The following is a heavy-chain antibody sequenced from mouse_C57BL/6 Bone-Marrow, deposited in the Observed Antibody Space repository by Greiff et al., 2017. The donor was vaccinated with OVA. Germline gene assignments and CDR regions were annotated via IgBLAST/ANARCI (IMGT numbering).Heavy chain of an antibody. V-gene: IGHV1-69*01. Sequence: QVQLQQPGAELVMPGASVKLSCKASGYTFTSYWMHWVKQRPGQGLEWIGEIDPSDSYTNYNQKFKGKSTLTVDKSSSTAYMQLSSLTSEDSAVYYCASKAWFAYWGQGTTLTVSS. J-gene: IGHJ2*01. CDR3: ASKAWFAY. CDR2: IDPSDSYT. CDR1: GYTFTSYW.